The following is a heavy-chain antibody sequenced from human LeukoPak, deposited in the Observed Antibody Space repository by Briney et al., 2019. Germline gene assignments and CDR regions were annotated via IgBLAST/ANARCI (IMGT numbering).Heavy chain of an antibody. Sequence: GSLRLSCAASGFTFSYYAMHWVRQAPGKGLEWVAFISSDGSDKYYADSMKGRFTISRDNSKNTLYLQMTSLRGEDTAMYYCAREGTARDAFDIWGQGTMVTVSS. J-gene: IGHJ3*02. V-gene: IGHV3-30-3*01. CDR1: GFTFSYYA. CDR3: AREGTARDAFDI. D-gene: IGHD2-21*02. CDR2: ISSDGSDK.